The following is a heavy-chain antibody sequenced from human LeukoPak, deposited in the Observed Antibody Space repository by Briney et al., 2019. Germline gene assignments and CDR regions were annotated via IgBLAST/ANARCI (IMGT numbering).Heavy chain of an antibody. V-gene: IGHV4-34*01. Sequence: SETLSLTCAVYGRSFSGYYWSWIRQPPGKGLEWIGEINHSGSTNYNPSLKSRVTISVDTSKNQFSLKLSSVTAADTAVYYCARVLRAFDIWGQGTMVTVSS. J-gene: IGHJ3*02. CDR1: GRSFSGYY. CDR3: ARVLRAFDI. CDR2: INHSGST.